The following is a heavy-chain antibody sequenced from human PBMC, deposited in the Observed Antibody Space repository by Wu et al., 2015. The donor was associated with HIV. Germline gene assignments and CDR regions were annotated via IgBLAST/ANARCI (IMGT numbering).Heavy chain of an antibody. Sequence: QVQLVQSGAEVKKPGASVKVSCKASGYTFTSYDINWVRQATGQGLEWMGWISAYNGNTNYAQKLQGRVTMTTDTSTSTAYMELRSLRSDDTAVYYCARQAYCGGDCPAEYFSTWGQGHRGPPSP. CDR1: GYTFTSYD. V-gene: IGHV1-18*01. CDR3: ARQAYCGGDCPAEYFST. CDR2: ISAYNGNT. J-gene: IGHJ1*01. D-gene: IGHD2-21*01.